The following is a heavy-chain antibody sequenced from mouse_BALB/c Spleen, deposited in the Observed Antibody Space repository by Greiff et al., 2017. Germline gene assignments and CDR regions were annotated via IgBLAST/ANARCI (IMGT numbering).Heavy chain of an antibody. CDR1: GYSITSDYA. D-gene: IGHD1-1*01. V-gene: IGHV3-2*02. CDR3: ARDYYGSSRAMDY. Sequence: EVQLQQSGPGLVKPSQSLSLTCTVTGYSITSDYAWNWIRQFPGNKLEWMGYISYSGSTSYNPSLKSRISITRDTSKNQFFLQLNSVTTEDTATYYCARDYYGSSRAMDYWGQGTSVTVSS. J-gene: IGHJ4*01. CDR2: ISYSGST.